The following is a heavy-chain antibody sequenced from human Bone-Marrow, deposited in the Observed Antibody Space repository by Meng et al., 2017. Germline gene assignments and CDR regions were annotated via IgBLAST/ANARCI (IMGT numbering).Heavy chain of an antibody. CDR2: IYHSGTA. CDR1: GGSISSYNYP. Sequence: QLQVQEFGSGLVKPSQTLSLTCAVSGGSISSYNYPWSWIRQPPGKGLESIGYIYHSGTAYYNPSLESRVTISVDRSKNQFSLKLSSVTAADTAVYYCARGDGYNRYFDYWGQGTLVTVSS. V-gene: IGHV4-30-2*01. D-gene: IGHD5-24*01. CDR3: ARGDGYNRYFDY. J-gene: IGHJ4*02.